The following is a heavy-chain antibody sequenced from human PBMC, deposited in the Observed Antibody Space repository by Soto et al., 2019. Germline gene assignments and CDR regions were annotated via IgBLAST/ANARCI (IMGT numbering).Heavy chain of an antibody. Sequence: GGSLRLSCAASGFTFSSYAMSWVRQAPGKGLDWVSAISGSGGSTYYADSVKGRSTISRDNSKNTLYLQMNSLRAEDTAVYYCAKDHGSTYYFDYWGQGTLVTVSS. D-gene: IGHD3-10*01. CDR1: GFTFSSYA. CDR3: AKDHGSTYYFDY. V-gene: IGHV3-23*01. J-gene: IGHJ4*02. CDR2: ISGSGGST.